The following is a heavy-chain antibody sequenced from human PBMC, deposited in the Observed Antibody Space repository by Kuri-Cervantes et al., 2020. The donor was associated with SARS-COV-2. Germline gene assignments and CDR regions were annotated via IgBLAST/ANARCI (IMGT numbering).Heavy chain of an antibody. CDR1: GFTFSSYA. Sequence: GESLKISCAASGFTFSSYAMSWVRQAPGKGLEWVAVISYDGSNKYYADSVKGRFTISGDNSKNTLYLQMNSLRAEDTAVYYCARVVTESGSEDYWGQGTLVTVSS. CDR2: ISYDGSNK. V-gene: IGHV3-30-3*01. J-gene: IGHJ4*02. D-gene: IGHD1-26*01. CDR3: ARVVTESGSEDY.